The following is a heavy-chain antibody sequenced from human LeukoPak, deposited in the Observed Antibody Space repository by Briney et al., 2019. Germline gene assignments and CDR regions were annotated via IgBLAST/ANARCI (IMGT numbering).Heavy chain of an antibody. CDR1: GGSISSSSYY. J-gene: IGHJ3*02. CDR2: IYYSGST. V-gene: IGHV4-39*01. CDR3: ARPRITIFGVVIDAFDI. D-gene: IGHD3-3*01. Sequence: ASETLSLTCTVSGGSISSSSYYWGWIRQPPGKGLEWIGGIYYSGSTYYNPSLKGRVTISVDTSKSQFSLKLSSVTAADTAVYYCARPRITIFGVVIDAFDIWGQGTMVTVSS.